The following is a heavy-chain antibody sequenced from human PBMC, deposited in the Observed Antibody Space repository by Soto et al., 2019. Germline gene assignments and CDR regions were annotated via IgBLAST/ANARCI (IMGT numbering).Heavy chain of an antibody. D-gene: IGHD2-15*01. CDR3: ARARRLGYCSGGSCYPGY. Sequence: QVQLVESGGGVVQPGRSLRLSCAASGFTFSSYGMHWVRQAPGKGLEWVAVIWYDGSNKYYADSVKGRFTISRDNSKNTLYLQMNSLRAEDTAVYYCARARRLGYCSGGSCYPGYWGQGTLVTVSS. J-gene: IGHJ4*02. CDR1: GFTFSSYG. CDR2: IWYDGSNK. V-gene: IGHV3-33*01.